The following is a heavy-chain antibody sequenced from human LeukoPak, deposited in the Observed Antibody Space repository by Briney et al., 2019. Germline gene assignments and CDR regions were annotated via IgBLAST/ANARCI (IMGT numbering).Heavy chain of an antibody. Sequence: GRSLRLSCAASGFTFDDYAMHWVRQAPGEGREWVSGISWNSGSIGYADSVKGRFTISRDNAKNSLYLQMNSLRAEDMALYYCAKVAGYSSGTAVYFDYWGQGTLVTVSS. V-gene: IGHV3-9*03. J-gene: IGHJ4*02. CDR1: GFTFDDYA. CDR2: ISWNSGSI. CDR3: AKVAGYSSGTAVYFDY. D-gene: IGHD6-19*01.